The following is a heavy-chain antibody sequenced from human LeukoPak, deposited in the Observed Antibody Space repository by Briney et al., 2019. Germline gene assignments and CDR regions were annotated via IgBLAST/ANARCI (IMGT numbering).Heavy chain of an antibody. CDR3: ARDHDSSGYYQSRFDY. CDR1: GYSFNNYG. D-gene: IGHD3-22*01. Sequence: ASVKVSCKAAGYSFNNYGIAWVRQAPGQGLEWMGWISVQNGNTKSAQKFDGRVTMTTDTSTSTAYMELRSLGSDDTAVYYCARDHDSSGYYQSRFDYWGQGTLVIVSS. CDR2: ISVQNGNT. J-gene: IGHJ4*02. V-gene: IGHV1-18*01.